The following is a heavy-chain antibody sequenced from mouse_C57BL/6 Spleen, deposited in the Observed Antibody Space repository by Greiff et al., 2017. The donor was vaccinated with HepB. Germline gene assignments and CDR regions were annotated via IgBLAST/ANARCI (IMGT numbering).Heavy chain of an antibody. D-gene: IGHD4-1*01. CDR1: GFSLTSYG. Sequence: VQLQQSGPGLVQPSQSLSITCTVSGFSLTSYGVHWVRQSPGKGLEWLGVIWSGGSTDYNAAFISRRSISKDNSKSQVFFKMNSLQADDTAIYYCARKLGRENYAMDYWGQGTSVTVSS. CDR2: IWSGGST. CDR3: ARKLGRENYAMDY. J-gene: IGHJ4*01. V-gene: IGHV2-2*01.